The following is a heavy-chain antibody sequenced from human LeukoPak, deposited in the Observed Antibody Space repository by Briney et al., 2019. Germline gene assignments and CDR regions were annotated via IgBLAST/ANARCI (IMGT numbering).Heavy chain of an antibody. Sequence: SVKVSCKASGGTFSSYTISWVRQAPGQGLEWMGRITPILGIANYAQKFQGRVTITADKSTSTAYMELSSLRSADTAVYLRPTAAGPAGFDYWGQGTLVTVSS. D-gene: IGHD6-13*01. CDR2: ITPILGIA. V-gene: IGHV1-69*02. CDR3: PTAAGPAGFDY. CDR1: GGTFSSYT. J-gene: IGHJ4*02.